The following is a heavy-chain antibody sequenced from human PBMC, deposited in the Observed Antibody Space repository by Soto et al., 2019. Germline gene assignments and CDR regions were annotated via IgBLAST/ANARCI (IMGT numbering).Heavy chain of an antibody. D-gene: IGHD3-22*01. CDR3: ARDIGYDSSGYPLIDY. CDR1: GGSISSGDYY. V-gene: IGHV4-30-4*01. CDR2: IYYSGST. Sequence: SETLSLTCTVSGGSISSGDYYWSWIRQPPGKGLEWIGYIYYSGSTYYNPSLKSRVTISVDTSKNQFSLKLSSVTAADTAVFYCARDIGYDSSGYPLIDYWGQGTLVTVSS. J-gene: IGHJ4*02.